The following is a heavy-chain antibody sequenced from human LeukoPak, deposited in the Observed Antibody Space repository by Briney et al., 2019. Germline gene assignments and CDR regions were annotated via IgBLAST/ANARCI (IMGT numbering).Heavy chain of an antibody. V-gene: IGHV3-11*01. J-gene: IGHJ6*03. CDR2: IGTRSNPI. D-gene: IGHD2-15*01. CDR3: AKIAAGDLYCSGGSCSYYYMDV. Sequence: GGSLRLSCAASGFSFSDFYMSWIRQAPGMGLEWISYIGTRSNPIYYADSVKGRFTISRDNSKNTLYLQMNSLRAEDTAVYYCAKIAAGDLYCSGGSCSYYYMDVWGKGTTVTVSS. CDR1: GFSFSDFY.